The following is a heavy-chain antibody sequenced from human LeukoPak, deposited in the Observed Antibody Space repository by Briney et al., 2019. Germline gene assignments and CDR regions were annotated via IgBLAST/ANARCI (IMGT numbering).Heavy chain of an antibody. CDR1: GFTFRRYW. V-gene: IGHV3-7*01. CDR2: INQDGSEK. J-gene: IGHJ4*02. D-gene: IGHD4-23*01. Sequence: GGSLRLSCVASGFTFRRYWMSWVRQAPGKGLEWVANINQDGSEKYYVDSVKGRFTISRDNSKNSLYLQMSSLRAEDAADYYCATDPRPDSGNFLGFDYWGQGTLVTVSS. CDR3: ATDPRPDSGNFLGFDY.